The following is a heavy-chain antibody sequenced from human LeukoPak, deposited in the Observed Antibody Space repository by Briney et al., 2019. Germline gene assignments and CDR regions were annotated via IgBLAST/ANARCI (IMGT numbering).Heavy chain of an antibody. J-gene: IGHJ4*02. D-gene: IGHD4-17*01. CDR2: ISFDGTNE. V-gene: IGHV3-30*18. Sequence: PGGSLRLSCAASGFTFSSYGMHWVRQAPGKGLEWVAVISFDGTNEYYADSVKGRFTISRDNSKNTLYLQMNSLRAEDTAVYYCAKNADYDSLDYSGQGTLVTVSS. CDR3: AKNADYDSLDY. CDR1: GFTFSSYG.